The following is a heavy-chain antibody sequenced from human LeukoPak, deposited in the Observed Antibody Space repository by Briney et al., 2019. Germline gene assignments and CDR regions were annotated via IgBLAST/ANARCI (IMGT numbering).Heavy chain of an antibody. CDR1: GYTFTSYY. CDR2: INPSSGST. J-gene: IGHJ4*02. D-gene: IGHD4-17*01. V-gene: IGHV1-46*03. CDR3: ASKGTVSGYGDYALDY. Sequence: ASVKVSCKASGYTFTSYYMHWVRQAPGQGLEWMGIINPSSGSTSYAQKFQGRVTMTRDTSTSTVYMELSSLRSEDTAVYYCASKGTVSGYGDYALDYWGQGTLVTVSS.